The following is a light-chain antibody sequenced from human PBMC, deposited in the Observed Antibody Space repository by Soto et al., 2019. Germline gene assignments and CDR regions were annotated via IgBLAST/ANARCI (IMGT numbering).Light chain of an antibody. CDR3: QQYFNYPYT. J-gene: IGKJ2*01. CDR2: GAS. CDR1: HRLNTY. Sequence: IRMTQSPSSLSASIGARVTFTCRASHRLNTYLAWYQQKPGKAPKLLIYGASTLQSGVPSRFSGSGSGTDFTLLISSLQSEDFATYYCQQYFNYPYTFGQGTKLEIK. V-gene: IGKV1-8*01.